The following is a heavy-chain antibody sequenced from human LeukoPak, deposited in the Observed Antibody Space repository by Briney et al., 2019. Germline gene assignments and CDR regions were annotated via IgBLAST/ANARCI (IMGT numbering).Heavy chain of an antibody. CDR3: ARGRPNYYGSGSYPFDY. CDR2: MNPNSGNT. V-gene: IGHV1-8*01. J-gene: IGHJ4*02. D-gene: IGHD3-10*01. CDR1: GYTFTSYD. Sequence: ASVKVSCKASGYTFTSYDTNWVRQATGQGLEWMGWMNPNSGNTGYAQKFQGRVTMTRNTSISTAYMELSSLRSEDTAVYYCARGRPNYYGSGSYPFDYWGQGTLVTVSS.